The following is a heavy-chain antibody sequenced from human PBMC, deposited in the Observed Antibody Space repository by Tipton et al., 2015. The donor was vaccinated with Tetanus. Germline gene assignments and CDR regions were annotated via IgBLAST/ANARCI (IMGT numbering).Heavy chain of an antibody. J-gene: IGHJ4*02. Sequence: LRLSCTVSGGSINSGTYSWGWIRQPPGKGLEWIGSVYNSGGTYYSPSLKSRATISVDTSKNQFSLKLSSVTAADTAVYYCARIYDFWSGYYSDHWGQGTLVTVSS. V-gene: IGHV4-39*01. CDR1: GGSINSGTYS. CDR2: VYNSGGT. D-gene: IGHD3-3*01. CDR3: ARIYDFWSGYYSDH.